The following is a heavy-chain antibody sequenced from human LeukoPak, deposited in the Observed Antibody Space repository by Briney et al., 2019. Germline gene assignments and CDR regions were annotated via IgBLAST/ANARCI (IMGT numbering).Heavy chain of an antibody. D-gene: IGHD2-15*01. CDR1: GGSIRSGDYY. CDR3: AIARYCSGGSCYHFDY. CDR2: IYYSGST. V-gene: IGHV4-30-4*01. Sequence: SQTLSLTCTVSGGSIRSGDYYWSWIRQPPGKGLEWIGYIYYSGSTYYNPSLKSRVTISVDTSKNQFSLKLSSVTAADTAVYYCAIARYCSGGSCYHFDYWGQGTLVTVSS. J-gene: IGHJ4*02.